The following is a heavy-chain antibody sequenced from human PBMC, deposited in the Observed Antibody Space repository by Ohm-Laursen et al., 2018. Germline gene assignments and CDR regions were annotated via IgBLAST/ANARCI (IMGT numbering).Heavy chain of an antibody. Sequence: SLRLSCAASGFTFSSYAMSWVRQAPGKGLEWVSAITGSGGNTYYADSVKGRFSISRDNSKNTLYLQMNSLRAEDTAVYYCARGGVPRYFDWLFPFDYWGQGTLVTVSS. CDR3: ARGGVPRYFDWLFPFDY. D-gene: IGHD3-9*01. V-gene: IGHV3-23*01. CDR1: GFTFSSYA. J-gene: IGHJ4*02. CDR2: ITGSGGNT.